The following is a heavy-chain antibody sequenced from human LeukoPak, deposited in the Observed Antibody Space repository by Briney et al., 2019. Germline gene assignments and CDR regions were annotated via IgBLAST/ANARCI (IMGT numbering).Heavy chain of an antibody. D-gene: IGHD7-27*01. J-gene: IGHJ4*02. CDR3: ARDVTNWGGVDY. V-gene: IGHV1-2*02. CDR1: VYTFTYYY. CDR2: INPNRGGT. Sequence: GASVTVSFMSSVYTFTYYYMHWVRQARGQRREGMGWINPNRGGTNYAQMFQGRVTMTRDTSISTSYMELSRLTSDDTAVYYCARDVTNWGGVDYWGQGALVTVSS.